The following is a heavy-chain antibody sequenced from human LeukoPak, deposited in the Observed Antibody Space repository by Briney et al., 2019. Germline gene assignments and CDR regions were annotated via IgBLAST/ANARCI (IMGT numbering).Heavy chain of an antibody. CDR1: GYRFTSYW. V-gene: IGHV5-51*01. J-gene: IGHJ6*02. CDR3: ASTQTEYYYYYGMDV. Sequence: GESLKISCKGSGYRFTSYWIGWVRQMPGKGLEWMGIIYPGDSDTRYSPSFQGQVTISADKSISTAYLQWSSLKASDTAMYYCASTQTEYYYYYGMDVWGQGTTVTVSS. CDR2: IYPGDSDT. D-gene: IGHD1-1*01.